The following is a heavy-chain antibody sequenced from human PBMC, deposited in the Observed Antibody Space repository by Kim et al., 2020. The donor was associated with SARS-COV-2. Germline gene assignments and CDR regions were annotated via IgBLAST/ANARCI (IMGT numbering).Heavy chain of an antibody. CDR2: ISGSGGST. CDR1: GFTFSSYA. Sequence: GGSLRLSCAASGFTFSSYAMSWVRQAPGKGLEWVSAISGSGGSTYYADSVKGRFTISRDNSKNTLYLQMNSLRAEDTAVYYCAKGTGITMVRGGYGMDVWGQGTTVTVSS. J-gene: IGHJ6*02. V-gene: IGHV3-23*01. D-gene: IGHD3-10*01. CDR3: AKGTGITMVRGGYGMDV.